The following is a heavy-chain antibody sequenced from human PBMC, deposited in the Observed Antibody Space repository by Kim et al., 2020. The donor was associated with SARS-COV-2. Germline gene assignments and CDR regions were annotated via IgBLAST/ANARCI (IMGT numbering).Heavy chain of an antibody. CDR3: ASLDTAMVPYFDY. D-gene: IGHD5-18*01. Sequence: YNPSLKSRVTKSVTTSKNQFSRKLSSVTAADTAVYYCASLDTAMVPYFDYWGQGTLVTVSS. J-gene: IGHJ4*02. V-gene: IGHV4-31*02.